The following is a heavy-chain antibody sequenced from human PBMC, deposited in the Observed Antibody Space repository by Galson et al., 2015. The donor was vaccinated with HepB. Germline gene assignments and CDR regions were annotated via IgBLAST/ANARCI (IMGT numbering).Heavy chain of an antibody. CDR3: ARGGTYYDFWSGYYRVERDFDY. D-gene: IGHD3-3*01. CDR2: INSDGSST. J-gene: IGHJ4*02. Sequence: SLRLSCAASGFTFSSYWMHWVRQAPGKGLGWVARINSDGSSTSYADSVKGRFTISRDNAKNTLYLQMNSLRAEDTAVYYCARGGTYYDFWSGYYRVERDFDYWGQGTLVTVSS. CDR1: GFTFSSYW. V-gene: IGHV3-74*01.